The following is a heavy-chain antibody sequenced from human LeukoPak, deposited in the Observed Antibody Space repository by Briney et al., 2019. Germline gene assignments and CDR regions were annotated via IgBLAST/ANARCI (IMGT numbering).Heavy chain of an antibody. CDR1: GYSFTSYG. CDR2: ISAYDGNT. J-gene: IGHJ4*02. CDR3: AKMGASSGYSPIDY. D-gene: IGHD3-22*01. V-gene: IGHV1-18*01. Sequence: ASVKVSCKASGYSFTSYGFSWVRQAPGQGLEWMGWISAYDGNTNYAQKVHDRVTMTTDSSTSTAYMELRGLRSDDTAVYYCAKMGASSGYSPIDYWGQGTLVTVSS.